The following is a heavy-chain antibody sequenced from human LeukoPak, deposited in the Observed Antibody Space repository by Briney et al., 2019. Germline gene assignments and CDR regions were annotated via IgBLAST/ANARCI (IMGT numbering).Heavy chain of an antibody. J-gene: IGHJ5*02. CDR3: ARGRGYSGYDLTHNWFDP. CDR2: TSYDGSNK. Sequence: GGSLRLSCAASGFTFSSYAMHWVRQAPGKGLEWVAVTSYDGSNKYYADSVKGRFTISRDNSKNTLYLQMNSLRAEDTAVYYCARGRGYSGYDLTHNWFDPWGQGTLVTVSS. V-gene: IGHV3-30-3*01. D-gene: IGHD5-12*01. CDR1: GFTFSSYA.